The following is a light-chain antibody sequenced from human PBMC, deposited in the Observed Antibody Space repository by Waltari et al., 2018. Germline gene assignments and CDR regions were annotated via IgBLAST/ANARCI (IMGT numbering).Light chain of an antibody. J-gene: IGLJ3*02. Sequence: SVLTQPPSVSGAPGQRVTISCTGTRSNIGAGYEIPWYHQFPGTAPKLLIYGNNYRPSGVPDRFSGSKSGTSGSLAITGLQAEDEADYYCQCYDTTLDGWVFGGGTRLTVL. CDR2: GNN. V-gene: IGLV1-40*01. CDR1: RSNIGAGYE. CDR3: QCYDTTLDGWV.